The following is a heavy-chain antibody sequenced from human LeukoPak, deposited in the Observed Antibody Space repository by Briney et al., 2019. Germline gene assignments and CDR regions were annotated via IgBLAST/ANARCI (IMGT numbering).Heavy chain of an antibody. J-gene: IGHJ6*02. CDR3: AKDSWRSTTETTRGIYYYYGMDV. D-gene: IGHD4-17*01. V-gene: IGHV3-30*18. CDR1: GFTFSSYG. Sequence: GRSLGLSCAASGFTFSSYGMHWVRQAPGKGLEWVAVISYDGSNKYYADSVKGRFTISRDNSKNTLYLQMNSLRAEDTAVYYCAKDSWRSTTETTRGIYYYYGMDVWGQGTTVTVSS. CDR2: ISYDGSNK.